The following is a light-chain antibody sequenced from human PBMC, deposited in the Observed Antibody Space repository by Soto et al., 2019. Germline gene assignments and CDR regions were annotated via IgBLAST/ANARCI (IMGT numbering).Light chain of an antibody. V-gene: IGLV2-14*01. Sequence: QSVLTQPASVSGSPGQSITISCTGTSSDVGGYNYVFWYQQHPGKAPKLMIYEVSNRPSGVSNRFSGSKSGNTASLTISGLQAQDEAEYYCSSYTSSTTFPYVFGTGTKVTVL. J-gene: IGLJ1*01. CDR2: EVS. CDR1: SSDVGGYNY. CDR3: SSYTSSTTFPYV.